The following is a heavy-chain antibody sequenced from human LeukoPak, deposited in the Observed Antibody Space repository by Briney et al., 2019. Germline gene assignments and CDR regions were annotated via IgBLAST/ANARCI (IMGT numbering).Heavy chain of an antibody. Sequence: KPSETLSLTCTVSGGSISSSSYYWGWIRQPPGKGLEWIGSIYYSGSTYYNPSLKSRVTISVDTSKNQFSLKLSSVTAADTAVYYCARLGSGYQLLLAYWGQGTLVTVSS. CDR1: GGSISSSSYY. CDR3: ARLGSGYQLLLAY. D-gene: IGHD2-2*01. V-gene: IGHV4-39*01. CDR2: IYYSGST. J-gene: IGHJ4*02.